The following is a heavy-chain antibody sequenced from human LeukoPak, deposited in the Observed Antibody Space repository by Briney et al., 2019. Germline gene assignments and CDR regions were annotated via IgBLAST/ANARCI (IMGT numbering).Heavy chain of an antibody. CDR1: GFIFSSYW. CDR2: IKQDGSEK. J-gene: IGHJ4*02. CDR3: ARVGMGYTAMVTLFDY. D-gene: IGHD5-18*01. Sequence: GGSLRLSCAASGFIFSSYWMSWVRQAPGKGLEWVANIKQDGSEKYYVDSVKGRFTISRDNAKNSLYLQMNSLRAEDTALYYCARVGMGYTAMVTLFDYWGQGTLVTVSS. V-gene: IGHV3-7*03.